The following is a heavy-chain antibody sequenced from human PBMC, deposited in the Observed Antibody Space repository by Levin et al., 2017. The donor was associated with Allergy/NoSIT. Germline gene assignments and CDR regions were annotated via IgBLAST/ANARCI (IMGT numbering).Heavy chain of an antibody. CDR2: IWYDGTNK. CDR3: ARDACSMSRCYEDHFDN. J-gene: IGHJ4*02. Sequence: GESLKISCAASGFTLSNYGMHWVRQAPGEGLEWVAVIWYDGTNKYYADSVNGRFTISRDNSKNTLFLQMNSLRVEDTAVYYCARDACSMSRCYEDHFDNWGQGTLVTVSS. V-gene: IGHV3-33*01. CDR1: GFTLSNYG. D-gene: IGHD2-2*01.